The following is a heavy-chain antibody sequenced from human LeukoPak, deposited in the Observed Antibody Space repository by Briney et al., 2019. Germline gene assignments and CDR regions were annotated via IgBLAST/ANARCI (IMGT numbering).Heavy chain of an antibody. Sequence: GASVKVSCKASGYTFSNYYLHWVRQASGQGLEWMGLINPTAGNTYYAQRFQGRVTMTRNTSTSTVYMELSSLRSEDTAVYYCARIRDGYNDAYDIWGQGTMVTVPS. CDR1: GYTFSNYY. CDR2: INPTAGNT. V-gene: IGHV1-46*01. J-gene: IGHJ3*02. D-gene: IGHD5-24*01. CDR3: ARIRDGYNDAYDI.